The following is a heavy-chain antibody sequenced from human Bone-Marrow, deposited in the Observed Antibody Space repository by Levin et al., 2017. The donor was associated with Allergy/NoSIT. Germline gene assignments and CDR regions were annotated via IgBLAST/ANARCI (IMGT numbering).Heavy chain of an antibody. CDR1: GFTFSSYW. Sequence: GGSLRLSCEASGFTFSSYWMSWVRQAPGKGLEWVAHIMQDGSQKYYVDSVKGRFTISRDNTKNSLYLEMNSLRVEDTALYYCARVSNPYYDFWSGYRHWGQGTLVTVSS. CDR3: ARVSNPYYDFWSGYRH. V-gene: IGHV3-7*03. J-gene: IGHJ4*02. CDR2: IMQDGSQK. D-gene: IGHD3-3*01.